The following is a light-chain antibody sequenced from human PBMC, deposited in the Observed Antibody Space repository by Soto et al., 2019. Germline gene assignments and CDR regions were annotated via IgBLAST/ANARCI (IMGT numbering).Light chain of an antibody. CDR2: WAS. J-gene: IGKJ4*01. Sequence: DIVMTQSPDSLAVSLGERATINCKSSQSVFYSSNNKNYLAWYQQKPGQPPKLLIYWASTLASGVPDRFSGSGSGTDFTLTISSLQAEDVAVYDCQQYDSTPFTFGGGTKVEIK. V-gene: IGKV4-1*01. CDR1: QSVFYSSNNKNY. CDR3: QQYDSTPFT.